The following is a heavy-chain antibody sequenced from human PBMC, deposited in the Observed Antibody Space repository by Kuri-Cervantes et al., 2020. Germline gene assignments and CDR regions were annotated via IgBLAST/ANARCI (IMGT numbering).Heavy chain of an antibody. CDR3: AKMGQVWFGEDWFDP. Sequence: GGSLRLSCAASGFTFSSYAMHWVRQAPGKGLEWVAVISYDGSNKYYADSVKGRFTISRDNSKNTLYLQMNSLRAEDTAVYYCAKMGQVWFGEDWFDPWGQGTLVTVSS. V-gene: IGHV3-30-3*02. J-gene: IGHJ5*02. CDR2: ISYDGSNK. D-gene: IGHD3-10*01. CDR1: GFTFSSYA.